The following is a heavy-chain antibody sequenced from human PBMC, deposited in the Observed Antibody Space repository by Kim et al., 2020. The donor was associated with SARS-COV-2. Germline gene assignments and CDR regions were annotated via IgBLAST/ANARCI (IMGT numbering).Heavy chain of an antibody. J-gene: IGHJ6*02. CDR2: IFYSGTT. V-gene: IGHV4-39*01. Sequence: SETLSLTCTVSGGSISSNTYYWGWIRQPPGKGLEWIGSIFYSGTTYYNAPLKSRVTISVDTSKNQFSLSLTSVTAADAAVYFCARHYMGSSFNHGLDVWGQGTTVTVSS. CDR1: GGSISSNTYY. D-gene: IGHD1-26*01. CDR3: ARHYMGSSFNHGLDV.